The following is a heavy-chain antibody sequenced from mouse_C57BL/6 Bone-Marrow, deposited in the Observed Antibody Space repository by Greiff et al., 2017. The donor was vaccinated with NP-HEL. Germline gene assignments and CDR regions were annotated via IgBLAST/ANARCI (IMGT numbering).Heavy chain of an antibody. CDR1: GYTFTSYW. V-gene: IGHV1-55*01. J-gene: IGHJ1*03. D-gene: IGHD1-1*01. Sequence: QVQLKQPGAELVKPGASVKMSCKASGYTFTSYWITWVKQRPGQGLEWIGDIYPGSGSTNYNEKFKSKATLTVDTSSSTAYMQLSSLTSEDSAVYYCARRGLGGSSPYFDVWGTGTTVTVSS. CDR2: IYPGSGST. CDR3: ARRGLGGSSPYFDV.